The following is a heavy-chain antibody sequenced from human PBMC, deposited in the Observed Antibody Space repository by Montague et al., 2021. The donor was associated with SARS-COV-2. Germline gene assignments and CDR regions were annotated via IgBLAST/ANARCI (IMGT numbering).Heavy chain of an antibody. J-gene: IGHJ4*02. CDR2: INPADSQT. D-gene: IGHD2-21*02. CDR1: GYDFTRYW. CDR3: ARSQHCGSDCYFAY. V-gene: IGHV5-10-1*01. Sequence: QSGAEVKKSGESLRISCRGSGYDFTRYWISRVRQMPGKGPEWMGRINPADSQTNYSPSFQGQVAISVDKSITTAYLQWSSLKPSDTAIYYCARSQHCGSDCYFAYWGQGSLVTVSS.